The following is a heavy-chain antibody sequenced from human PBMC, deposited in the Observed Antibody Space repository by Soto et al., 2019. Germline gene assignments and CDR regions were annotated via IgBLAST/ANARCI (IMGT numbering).Heavy chain of an antibody. Sequence: SETLSLTCAVYGGSFSGYYWSWIRQPPGKGLEWIGEINHSGSTNYNPSLKSRVTISVDTSKNQFSLKLSSVTAADTAVYYCARGRLLWFGVYYYHYGMDVWGQRTTDTVSS. CDR2: INHSGST. CDR3: ARGRLLWFGVYYYHYGMDV. V-gene: IGHV4-34*01. J-gene: IGHJ6*02. CDR1: GGSFSGYY. D-gene: IGHD3-10*01.